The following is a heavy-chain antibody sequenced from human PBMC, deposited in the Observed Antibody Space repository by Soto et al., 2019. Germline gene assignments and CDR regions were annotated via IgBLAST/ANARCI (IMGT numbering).Heavy chain of an antibody. CDR1: GFTFNAYS. J-gene: IGHJ4*02. Sequence: GGSLRLSCAASGFTFNAYSLSWVRQAPGRGLQWVSAISTTGGSTYYADSVKGRFTISRDNSQNTLSLQMNSLRAEDTAVYYCARPHGATCYFRYWGQGTLVTVSS. CDR3: ARPHGATCYFRY. V-gene: IGHV3-23*01. D-gene: IGHD2-15*01. CDR2: ISTTGGST.